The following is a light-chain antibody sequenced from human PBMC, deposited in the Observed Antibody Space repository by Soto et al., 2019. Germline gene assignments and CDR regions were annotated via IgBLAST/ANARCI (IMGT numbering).Light chain of an antibody. CDR3: SSFTNSGTLV. CDR2: DVG. V-gene: IGLV2-14*01. CDR1: SSDVGGYNY. J-gene: IGLJ2*01. Sequence: QSALTQPDSVSGSPGQSITISCTGTSSDVGGYNYVSWYQQHPGKAPTLMIYDVGNRPSGVSNRFSGSKSGNTASLTISGLQAEDEADYYCSSFTNSGTLVFGGGTKVTVL.